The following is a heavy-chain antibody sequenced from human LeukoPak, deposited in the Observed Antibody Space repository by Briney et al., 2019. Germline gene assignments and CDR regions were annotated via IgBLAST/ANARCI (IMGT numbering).Heavy chain of an antibody. CDR1: GFTFSHYA. D-gene: IGHD3-22*01. CDR2: ISGSGLDT. CDR3: AIKYYYDSSGFEPFWFDP. Sequence: GGSLRLSCAASGFTFSHYAMSWVRQAPGKGLEWVSVISGSGLDTYYGDSVKGRFTISRDSSRNTLYLQMNHVRVEDTALYYCAIKYYYDSSGFEPFWFDPWGQGTRVIVSS. J-gene: IGHJ5*02. V-gene: IGHV3-23*01.